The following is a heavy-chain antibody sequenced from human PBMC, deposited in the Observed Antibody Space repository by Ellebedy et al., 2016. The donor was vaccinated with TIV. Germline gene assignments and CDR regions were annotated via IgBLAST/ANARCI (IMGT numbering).Heavy chain of an antibody. D-gene: IGHD1-26*01. V-gene: IGHV3-33*08. J-gene: IGHJ5*02. CDR2: IWYDGSYK. CDR3: ARGSQFRNWLDP. CDR1: GFAFRSYG. Sequence: GGSLRLSXVASGFAFRSYGMHWVRQAPDKGPEWVAVIWYDGSYKYYLDSVKGRFTISRDNSKNTLYLQMNSLRVEDTAVYYCARGSQFRNWLDPWGQGTLVTVSS.